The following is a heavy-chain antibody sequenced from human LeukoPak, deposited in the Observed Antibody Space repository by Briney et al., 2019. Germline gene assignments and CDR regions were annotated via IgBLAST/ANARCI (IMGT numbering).Heavy chain of an antibody. CDR3: ARRGYSYGYAFDY. V-gene: IGHV5-51*01. J-gene: IGHJ4*02. CDR1: GYSFNMYW. Sequence: GESLKISCRGSGYSFNMYWIGWVRQMPGKGLDWMGIIYPDDSHTRYSPSFQGQVTISVDKSISTAYLQWSSLKASDTAMYYCARRGYSYGYAFDYWGQGTLVTVSS. CDR2: IYPDDSHT. D-gene: IGHD5-18*01.